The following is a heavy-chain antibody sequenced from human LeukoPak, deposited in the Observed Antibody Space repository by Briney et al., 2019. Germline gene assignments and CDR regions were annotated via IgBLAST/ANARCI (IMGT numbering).Heavy chain of an antibody. V-gene: IGHV3-48*04. D-gene: IGHD3-22*01. CDR1: GFTFSSYS. CDR3: AAPKYYYDSSGYYYPLDY. CDR2: ISSSSSTI. Sequence: GGSLRLSCAASGFTFSSYSMNWVRQAPGKGLEWLSYISSSSSTIYYADSVKGRFTISRDNAKNPLYLQMNSLRAEDTAVYYCAAPKYYYDSSGYYYPLDYWGQGTLVTVSS. J-gene: IGHJ4*02.